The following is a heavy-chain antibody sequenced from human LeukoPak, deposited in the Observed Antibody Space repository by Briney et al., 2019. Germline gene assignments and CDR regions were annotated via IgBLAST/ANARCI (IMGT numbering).Heavy chain of an antibody. CDR2: IYYSGST. J-gene: IGHJ4*02. Sequence: GSLRLSCAASGFTVSANYMSWVRQAPGKGLEWIGFIYYSGSTNYNPSLRSRVAISVDTSKNQFSLKLSSVTAADTAVYYCARHFKELRAFDYWGQGTLVTVSS. CDR1: GFTVSANY. CDR3: ARHFKELRAFDY. V-gene: IGHV4-59*08. D-gene: IGHD1-7*01.